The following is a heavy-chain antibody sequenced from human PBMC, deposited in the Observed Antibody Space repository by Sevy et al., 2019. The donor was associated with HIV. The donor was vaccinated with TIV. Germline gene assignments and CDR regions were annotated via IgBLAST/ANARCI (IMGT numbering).Heavy chain of an antibody. J-gene: IGHJ4*02. CDR3: ARDRLWELLPFDY. V-gene: IGHV3-21*01. Sequence: GGSLRLSCAASGFTFSSYSMNWVRQAPGKGLEWVSSITSSSSYKYYADSVKGRFTISRDNAKNSLYLQMNSLRAEDTAVYYCARDRLWELLPFDYWGQGTLVTVSS. D-gene: IGHD1-26*01. CDR2: ITSSSSYK. CDR1: GFTFSSYS.